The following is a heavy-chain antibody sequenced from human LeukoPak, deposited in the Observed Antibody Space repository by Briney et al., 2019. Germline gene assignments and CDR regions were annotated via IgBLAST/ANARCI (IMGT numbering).Heavy chain of an antibody. CDR1: GYTVTELS. Sequence: GASVKVSCKVSGYTVTELSMHWVRQSPGKGLEWMGGFHPEDGETIYAQKFQGRVTMTEDTSTDTVYMELSSLRSEDTAVYYCAKGEMAIIGRGYYYMDVWGKGTTVTVSS. CDR2: FHPEDGET. J-gene: IGHJ6*03. D-gene: IGHD5-24*01. CDR3: AKGEMAIIGRGYYYMDV. V-gene: IGHV1-24*01.